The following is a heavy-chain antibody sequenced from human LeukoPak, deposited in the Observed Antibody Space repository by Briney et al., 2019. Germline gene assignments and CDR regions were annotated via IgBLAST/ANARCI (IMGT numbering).Heavy chain of an antibody. CDR2: IYYSGST. V-gene: IGHV4-39*01. D-gene: IGHD4-17*01. Sequence: SETLSLTCTVSGGSISSSSYYWGWIRQPPGKGLEWIGSIYYSGSTYYNPSLKSRVTISVDTSKNQFSLKLSSVTAADTAVYYCARLGDYGDYHPYYYMDVWGKGTTVTISS. CDR3: ARLGDYGDYHPYYYMDV. J-gene: IGHJ6*03. CDR1: GGSISSSSYY.